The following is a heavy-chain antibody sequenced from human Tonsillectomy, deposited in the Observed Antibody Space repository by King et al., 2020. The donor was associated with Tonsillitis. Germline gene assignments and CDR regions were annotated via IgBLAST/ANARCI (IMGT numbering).Heavy chain of an antibody. Sequence: HVQLVESGGGGVQPGRSLRLSGAAAGFTFSNYGMHGVRHAPGRGLEGVAVIWCDGSNKYYADSVNGRFTISRDNSKKTLYLQMNSLRAEDTAVYYCAREYYYDTQGWDYWGQGTLVTVSS. J-gene: IGHJ4*02. D-gene: IGHD3-22*01. CDR3: AREYYYDTQGWDY. CDR2: IWCDGSNK. CDR1: GFTFSNYG. V-gene: IGHV3-33*01.